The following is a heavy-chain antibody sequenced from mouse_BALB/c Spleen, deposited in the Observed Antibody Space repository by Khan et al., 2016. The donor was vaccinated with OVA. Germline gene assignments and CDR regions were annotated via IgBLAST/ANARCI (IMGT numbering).Heavy chain of an antibody. CDR1: GFSLTNYG. D-gene: IGHD6-1*01. CDR3: SRQPCYLHNIFDY. Sequence: VELVESGPGLAAPSQSLSITCTISGFSLTNYGVHWVRQPPGKGLEWLVLIWSDGSTNDNSDHKSSLTITKDNSQSPAFLKINSLQTDDTAIYFYSRQPCYLHNIFDYWGQGTSVTVSS. J-gene: IGHJ4*01. V-gene: IGHV2-6-1*01. CDR2: IWSDGST.